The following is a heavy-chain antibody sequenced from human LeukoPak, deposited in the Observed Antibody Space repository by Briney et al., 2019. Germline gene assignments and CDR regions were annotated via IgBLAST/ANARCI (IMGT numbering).Heavy chain of an antibody. CDR2: FIPIFGTA. CDR3: ARGDHREPHPFFDY. V-gene: IGHV1-69*13. Sequence: ASVKVSCKASGGTFSSYAISWVRQAPGQGLEWMGGFIPIFGTADYAQKFQGRVTITADESTSTAYMELSSLRSEDTAVYYCARGDHREPHPFFDYWGQGTLVTVSS. J-gene: IGHJ4*02. D-gene: IGHD1-14*01. CDR1: GGTFSSYA.